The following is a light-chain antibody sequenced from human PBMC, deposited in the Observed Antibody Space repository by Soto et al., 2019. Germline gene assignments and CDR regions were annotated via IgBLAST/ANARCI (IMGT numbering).Light chain of an antibody. Sequence: EIVLTQSPGTLSLSPGERATLSCRASQSVSSSYLAWYQQKPGQAPRLLIYGASSRATGIPDRFSGSGSGTAFTLTISRLEPEDFALYYCQQYGSSPPLTFGGGTKVEIK. J-gene: IGKJ4*01. V-gene: IGKV3-20*01. CDR3: QQYGSSPPLT. CDR2: GAS. CDR1: QSVSSSY.